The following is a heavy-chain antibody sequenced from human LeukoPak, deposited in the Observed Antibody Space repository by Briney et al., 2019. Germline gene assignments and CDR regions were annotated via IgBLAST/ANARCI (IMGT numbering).Heavy chain of an antibody. Sequence: SETLSLTCTVSGDSISISTYYWSWIRQPPGKGLEWIGYIYYSGSTNYNPSLKSRVTISVDTSKNQFSLKLSSVTAADTAVYYCARLVGATWPPSNWGQGTLVTVSS. CDR3: ARLVGATWPPSN. CDR1: GDSISISTYY. V-gene: IGHV4-61*01. CDR2: IYYSGST. J-gene: IGHJ4*02. D-gene: IGHD1-26*01.